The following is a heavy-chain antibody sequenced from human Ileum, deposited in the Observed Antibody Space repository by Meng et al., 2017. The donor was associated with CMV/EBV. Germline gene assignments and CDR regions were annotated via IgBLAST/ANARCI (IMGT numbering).Heavy chain of an antibody. CDR1: GFTFSYYW. CDR2: IDTDGTVT. J-gene: IGHJ5*01. Sequence: VELVEPGGGLVRPGGLLRLSCADSGFTFSYYWMHWVRQAPGEGPVWVSRIDTDGTVTSYAESVRGRFTISRDNSKNTLYLQMNDLRAGDSGVYYCVRDLVGNRDSWGHGTLVTVSS. D-gene: IGHD1-14*01. V-gene: IGHV3-74*03. CDR3: VRDLVGNRDS.